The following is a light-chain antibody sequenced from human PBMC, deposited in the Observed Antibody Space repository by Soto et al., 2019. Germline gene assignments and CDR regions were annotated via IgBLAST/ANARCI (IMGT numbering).Light chain of an antibody. Sequence: EIVMTRSPATLSVSPGERATLSCRASQSVSNHLAWYQQKPGQAPRLLIYGAYTRATGIPARFSGSGSGTEFTLTISSLQSEDFVVYYCQQYNNWPLTFGGGAKVEI. V-gene: IGKV3-15*01. CDR3: QQYNNWPLT. CDR2: GAY. CDR1: QSVSNH. J-gene: IGKJ4*01.